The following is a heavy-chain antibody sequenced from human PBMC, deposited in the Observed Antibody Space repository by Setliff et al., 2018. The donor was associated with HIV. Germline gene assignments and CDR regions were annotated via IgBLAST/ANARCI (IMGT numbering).Heavy chain of an antibody. CDR3: ARGLPDCSGGNCYPYRFDY. D-gene: IGHD2-15*01. V-gene: IGHV1-8*02. J-gene: IGHJ4*02. CDR2: MNHNIGKT. Sequence: ASVKVSCKASGYTFISYDINWVRQATGQGLEWMGWMNHNIGKTAYAQKCQGRVTMTRNTSISTAYMELSSLRSDDTAVYYCARGLPDCSGGNCYPYRFDYWGQGRLVTVSS. CDR1: GYTFISYD.